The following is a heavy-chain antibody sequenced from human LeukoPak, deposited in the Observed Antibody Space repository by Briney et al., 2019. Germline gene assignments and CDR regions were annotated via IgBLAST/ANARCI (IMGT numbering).Heavy chain of an antibody. V-gene: IGHV3-30-3*01. CDR1: GFTFSSYA. D-gene: IGHD1-26*01. Sequence: PGGSLTLSCTASGFTFSSYAMHWLRQAPGKGLEWVAVISYDGSNKYYADSVKGRFTISRDNSKNTLYLQMNSLRAEDKAVYYCARDPLSGSYYVHFDYWGQGTLVTVSS. CDR2: ISYDGSNK. J-gene: IGHJ4*02. CDR3: ARDPLSGSYYVHFDY.